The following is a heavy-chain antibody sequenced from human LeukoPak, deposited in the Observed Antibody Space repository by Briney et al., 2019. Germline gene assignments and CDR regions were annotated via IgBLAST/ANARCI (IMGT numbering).Heavy chain of an antibody. CDR1: GFPVSSYY. CDR2: IYIGGRT. J-gene: IGHJ2*01. V-gene: IGHV3-53*01. Sequence: GGSLTLSCAASGFPVSSYYMSWVRQGPGQGLEWVSVIYIGGRTYYADSVTGRFTISSNNSKNTLNLQMNSLRAEDTAVYFCARCPGGDYVSDTYWYFDLWGRGTLVTVSS. CDR3: ARCPGGDYVSDTYWYFDL. D-gene: IGHD4-17*01.